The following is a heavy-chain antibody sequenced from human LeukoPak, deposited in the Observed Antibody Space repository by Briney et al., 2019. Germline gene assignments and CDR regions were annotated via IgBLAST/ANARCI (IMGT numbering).Heavy chain of an antibody. J-gene: IGHJ6*02. CDR2: INPSGGST. CDR3: ARDLTMVRGVIRYYGMDV. D-gene: IGHD3-10*01. CDR1: GYTFTSYY. Sequence: ASVKVSCKASGYTFTSYYMHWVRQAPGQGLEWMGIINPSGGSTSYAQKFQGRVTMTRDTSTSTVYMELSSLRSEDTAVYYCARDLTMVRGVIRYYGMDVWGQGTTVTVSS. V-gene: IGHV1-46*01.